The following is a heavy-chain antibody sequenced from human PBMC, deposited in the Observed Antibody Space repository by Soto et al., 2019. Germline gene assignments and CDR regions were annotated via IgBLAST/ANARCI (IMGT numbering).Heavy chain of an antibody. D-gene: IGHD2-2*02. CDR1: GGSFSGYY. CDR2: INHSGST. CDR3: ARRYCSSTSCYTHRTYNWFDP. J-gene: IGHJ5*02. Sequence: PSETLSLTCAVYGGSFSGYYWSWIRQPPGKGLEWIGEINHSGSTNYNPSLKSRVTISVDTSKNQFSLKLGSVTAADTAVYYCARRYCSSTSCYTHRTYNWFDPWGQGTLVTVSS. V-gene: IGHV4-34*01.